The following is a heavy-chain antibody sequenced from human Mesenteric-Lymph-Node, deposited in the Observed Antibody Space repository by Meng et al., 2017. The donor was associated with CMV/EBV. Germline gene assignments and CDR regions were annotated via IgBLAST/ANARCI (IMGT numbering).Heavy chain of an antibody. V-gene: IGHV4-59*01. Sequence: SETLSPTCTVSGGSISSYYWSWIRQLPEKGLEWIGYIYSSGTTTYNPSLKSRVTIPVDTSKNQFSLKLSSVTAAATAVYYCARDGPYAGDAFDIWGQGTMVTVSS. CDR2: IYSSGTT. D-gene: IGHD3-16*01. CDR3: ARDGPYAGDAFDI. CDR1: GGSISSYY. J-gene: IGHJ3*02.